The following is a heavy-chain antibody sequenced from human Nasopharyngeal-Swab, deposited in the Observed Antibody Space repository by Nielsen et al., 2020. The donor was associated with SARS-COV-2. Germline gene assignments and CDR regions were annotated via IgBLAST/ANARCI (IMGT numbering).Heavy chain of an antibody. V-gene: IGHV1-18*01. CDR2: ISAYNANT. Sequence: ASVKVSCKAFGYTFTSYGISWVRQAPGQGLEWMGWISAYNANTKNAQKLPGRVTMTTDTSTNTAYMELRSLRSDDTAVYYCARDDRITSGSLFDYWGQGTLVTVSS. CDR3: ARDDRITSGSLFDY. J-gene: IGHJ4*02. D-gene: IGHD6-19*01. CDR1: GYTFTSYG.